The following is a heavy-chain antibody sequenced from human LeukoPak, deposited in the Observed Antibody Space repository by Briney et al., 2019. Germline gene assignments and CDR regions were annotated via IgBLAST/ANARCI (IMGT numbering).Heavy chain of an antibody. CDR1: GDSFSNYY. V-gene: IGHV4-59*08. J-gene: IGHJ5*01. CDR2: VYYSGST. CDR3: ASSPRLTTSWFLFDS. Sequence: SETLSLTCSVSGDSFSNYYWTWIRQPPGKGLEWIRYVYYSGSTNYNPSLKTRLHLSVDTSKNRFSLKLSSVTAADTAVYYCASSPRLTTSWFLFDSWGHGTLVTVSS. D-gene: IGHD2-2*01.